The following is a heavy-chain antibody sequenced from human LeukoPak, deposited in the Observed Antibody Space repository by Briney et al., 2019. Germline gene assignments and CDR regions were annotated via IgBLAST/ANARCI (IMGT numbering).Heavy chain of an antibody. CDR2: ISYDGSNK. J-gene: IGHJ4*02. Sequence: GGSLRLSCAASGFTFSSYGMHWVRQAPGKGLEWVAVISYDGSNKYYADSVKGRFTIPRDNSKNTLYLQMNSLRAEDTAVYYCAKEPRRDGYNYLDYWSQGTLVTVSS. D-gene: IGHD5-24*01. V-gene: IGHV3-30*18. CDR1: GFTFSSYG. CDR3: AKEPRRDGYNYLDY.